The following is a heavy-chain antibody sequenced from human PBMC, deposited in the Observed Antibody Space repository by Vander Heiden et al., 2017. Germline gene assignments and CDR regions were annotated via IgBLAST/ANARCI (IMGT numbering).Heavy chain of an antibody. V-gene: IGHV3-20*01. J-gene: IGHJ3*02. Sequence: EVQLVESGGGVVRPGEFLTLSCAASGFTFDGYGMSWVRQAPGKGLEWVSGINWNGGSTGYADSVKGRFTISRDNAKNSLYLQMNSLRAEDKALYHCARGRYSSGYYDAFDIWGQGTMVTVSS. D-gene: IGHD3-22*01. CDR1: GFTFDGYG. CDR2: INWNGGST. CDR3: ARGRYSSGYYDAFDI.